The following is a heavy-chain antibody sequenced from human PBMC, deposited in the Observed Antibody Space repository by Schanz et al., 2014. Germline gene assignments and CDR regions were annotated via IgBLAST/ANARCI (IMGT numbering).Heavy chain of an antibody. V-gene: IGHV3-74*01. CDR3: VKDLQRELLRDDHYYGMDV. J-gene: IGHJ6*02. D-gene: IGHD1-26*01. CDR2: IQSDGSIT. Sequence: EVQLVESGGGVVHPGGSLRLSCAASGFTFSSYWMHWVRQAPGKGLVWVSRIQSDGSITTYADSVKGRFAISRDNAKNTLYLQMNSLGAEDTAVYYCVKDLQRELLRDDHYYGMDVWGQGTTVTVSS. CDR1: GFTFSSYW.